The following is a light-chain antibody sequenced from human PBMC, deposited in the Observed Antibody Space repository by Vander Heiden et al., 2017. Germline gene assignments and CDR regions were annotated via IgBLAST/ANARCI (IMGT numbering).Light chain of an antibody. V-gene: IGKV1-6*01. CDR2: AAA. Sequence: ALQMTQSPASLSASVGDRVTITCRASQDVENDLGWYQQKPGKAPKLLIYAAANLQSGVPSRFSGSGSGSDYTLTITSLEPEDFATYYCLQDSNYPYTFGPGTKLEVK. J-gene: IGKJ2*01. CDR1: QDVEND. CDR3: LQDSNYPYT.